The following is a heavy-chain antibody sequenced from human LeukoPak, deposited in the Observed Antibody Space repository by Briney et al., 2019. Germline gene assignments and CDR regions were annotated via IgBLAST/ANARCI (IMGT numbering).Heavy chain of an antibody. V-gene: IGHV4-59*01. Sequence: PSETLSLTCTVSGGSISSYYWSWIRQPPGKGLEWIGYSYYSGSTNYNPSLKSRVTISVDTSKNQFSLKLSSVTAADTAVYYRAGAIGSYYAFDFWGQGTMVTVSS. CDR3: AGAIGSYYAFDF. J-gene: IGHJ3*01. D-gene: IGHD1-26*01. CDR2: SYYSGST. CDR1: GGSISSYY.